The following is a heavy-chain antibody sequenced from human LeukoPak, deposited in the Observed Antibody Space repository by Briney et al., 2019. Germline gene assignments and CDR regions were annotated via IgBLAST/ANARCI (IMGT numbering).Heavy chain of an antibody. CDR2: VYYTGRT. D-gene: IGHD3-10*01. CDR1: DGSTTDY. J-gene: IGHJ3*01. CDR3: ARHMSVSYDAFDL. V-gene: IGHV4-59*08. Sequence: PSETLSLTCSVSDGSTTDYWSWIRQPPGKGLEWIAYVYYTGRTLYNPSLESRVTISVDTSKTQFSLTVTSVTAADTAVYYCARHMSVSYDAFDLWGRGTTVTVSS.